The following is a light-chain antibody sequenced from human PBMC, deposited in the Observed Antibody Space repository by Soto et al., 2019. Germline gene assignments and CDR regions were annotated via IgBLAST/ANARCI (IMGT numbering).Light chain of an antibody. CDR1: SSDVGGYNY. CDR3: CSNAGSYTHVV. J-gene: IGLJ2*01. V-gene: IGLV2-11*01. CDR2: DVS. Sequence: QSALTQPRSVSGSPGQSVTISCTGTSSDVGGYNYVSWYQQHPGKVPKLMIYDVSKRPSEVPDRFSGSKSGNTASLIISGLQVEDEADYYCCSNAGSYTHVVFGGGTKVTVL.